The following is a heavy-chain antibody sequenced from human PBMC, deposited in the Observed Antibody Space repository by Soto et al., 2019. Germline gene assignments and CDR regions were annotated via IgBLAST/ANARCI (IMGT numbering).Heavy chain of an antibody. J-gene: IGHJ6*02. D-gene: IGHD4-17*01. CDR3: ARGEPYDYGDLSV. CDR1: SGSFSGYY. CDR2: IDHSGST. V-gene: IGHV4-34*01. Sequence: QVQLQQWGAGLLKPSETLSLTCAVYSGSFSGYYWSWIRQPPGKGLEWIGEIDHSGSTNYNPSLKSRVTISVDTSKNQFSLKLSSVTAADTAVYYCARGEPYDYGDLSVWGQGTTVTVSS.